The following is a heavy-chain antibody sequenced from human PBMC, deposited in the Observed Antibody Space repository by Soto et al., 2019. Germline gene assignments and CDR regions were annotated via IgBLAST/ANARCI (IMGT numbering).Heavy chain of an antibody. Sequence: SETLSLTCAVYGGSFSGDYWSWIRQPPGKGLEWIGEINHSGSTNYNPSLKSRVTISVDTSKNQFSLKLSSVTAADTAVYYCARSYSSSWYYYYGMDVWGQGTTVTVS. D-gene: IGHD6-13*01. CDR1: GGSFSGDY. CDR2: INHSGST. J-gene: IGHJ6*02. CDR3: ARSYSSSWYYYYGMDV. V-gene: IGHV4-34*01.